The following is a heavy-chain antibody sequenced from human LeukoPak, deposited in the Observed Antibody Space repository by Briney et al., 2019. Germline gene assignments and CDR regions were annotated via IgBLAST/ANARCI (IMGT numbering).Heavy chain of an antibody. D-gene: IGHD3-10*01. CDR1: GFTVSSNY. J-gene: IGHJ6*02. CDR2: IYSGGST. V-gene: IGHV3-53*04. CDR3: ARDSSGSGNGMDV. Sequence: GGSLRLSCAASGFTVSSNYMSWVRQAPGKGLEWVSVIYSGGSTYYADSVKGRFTISRHNSMNTLYLQMNSLRAEDTAVYYCARDSSGSGNGMDVWGQGTTVTVSS.